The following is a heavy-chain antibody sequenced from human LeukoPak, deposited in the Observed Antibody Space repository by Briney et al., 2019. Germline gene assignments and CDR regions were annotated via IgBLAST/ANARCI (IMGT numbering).Heavy chain of an antibody. CDR3: ARGSPRGYGSGSYVRSWFDP. V-gene: IGHV4-34*01. Sequence: SETLSLTCAVYGGSFSGYYWSWIRQPPGKGLELIGEINHSGSTNYNPSLKSRVSITVETSTNQLSLKLRSVTAADTAVYYCARGSPRGYGSGSYVRSWFDPWGKGTLVTVSS. CDR1: GGSFSGYY. J-gene: IGHJ5*02. D-gene: IGHD3-10*01. CDR2: INHSGST.